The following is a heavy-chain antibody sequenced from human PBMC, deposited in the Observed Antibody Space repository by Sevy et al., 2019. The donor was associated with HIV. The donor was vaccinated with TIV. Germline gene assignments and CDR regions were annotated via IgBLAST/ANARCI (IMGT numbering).Heavy chain of an antibody. CDR1: GGSISSYY. J-gene: IGHJ4*02. V-gene: IGHV4-59*13. CDR2: IYYSGST. D-gene: IGHD3-22*01. CDR3: ARGTYYDNDGTFDY. Sequence: SETLSLTCTVSGGSISSYYWSWIRQPPGKGLEWIGYIYYSGSTNYNPSLKSRVTISLETSKNQYSLKLSSVTAADTAGDYCARGTYYDNDGTFDYWGQGTLVTVSS.